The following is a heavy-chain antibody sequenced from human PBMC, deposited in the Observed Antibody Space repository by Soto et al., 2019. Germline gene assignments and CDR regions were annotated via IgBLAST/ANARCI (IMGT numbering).Heavy chain of an antibody. V-gene: IGHV1-24*01. CDR3: ATIGERFYYQDIWGSRGNTNGFEF. CDR1: IVSELC. J-gene: IGHJ5*01. CDR2: FDPEDGET. D-gene: IGHD3-16*01. Sequence: IVSELCVDLGRRGPGKKHEWMGGFDPEDGETIYAQKFQGRVTMTEDTSTDTAYMELSSLRSEDTAVYYCATIGERFYYQDIWGSRGNTNGFEFRGNGTLVTVSS.